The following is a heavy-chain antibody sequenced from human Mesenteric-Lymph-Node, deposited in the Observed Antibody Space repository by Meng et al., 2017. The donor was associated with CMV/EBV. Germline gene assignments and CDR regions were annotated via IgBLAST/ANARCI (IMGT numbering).Heavy chain of an antibody. D-gene: IGHD4-17*01. CDR2: IIPILGIA. CDR3: ASPSDYGENYFDY. J-gene: IGHJ4*02. V-gene: IGHV1-69*04. CDR1: GGTFSSYA. Sequence: CKASGGTFSSYAISWVRQAPGQGLECMGRIIPILGIANYAQTFQGRVTITADKSTSTAYMELSSLRSEDTAVYYCASPSDYGENYFDYWGQGTLVTVSS.